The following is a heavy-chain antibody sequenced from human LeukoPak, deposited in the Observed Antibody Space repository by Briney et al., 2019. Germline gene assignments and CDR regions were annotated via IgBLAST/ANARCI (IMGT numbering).Heavy chain of an antibody. D-gene: IGHD1-1*01. CDR1: GGFIGRSSYY. J-gene: IGHJ5*02. CDR2: IYYSGRT. Sequence: SETLSLTCTVSGGFIGRSSYYWGWIRQPPGKGLEWIGSIYYSGRTYFNPPLKSRVTISVDTSKNQFSLKVNSVTAADTAVYYCARHGWARNDVRNWFEPWGQGTLVTVSS. V-gene: IGHV4-39*01. CDR3: ARHGWARNDVRNWFEP.